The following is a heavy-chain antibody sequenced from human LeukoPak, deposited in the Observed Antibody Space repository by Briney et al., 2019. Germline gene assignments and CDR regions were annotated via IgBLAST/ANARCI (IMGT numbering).Heavy chain of an antibody. CDR2: IKSKTDGGTT. J-gene: IGHJ4*02. Sequence: GGSLRLSCAASEFIFSNYGMHWVRQAPGKGLEWVGRIKSKTDGGTTDYAAPVKGRFTISRDDSKNTLYLQMNSLKTEDTAVYYCTTVGVYYGSGSYISVGYWGQGTLVTVSS. D-gene: IGHD3-10*01. CDR3: TTVGVYYGSGSYISVGY. V-gene: IGHV3-15*01. CDR1: EFIFSNYG.